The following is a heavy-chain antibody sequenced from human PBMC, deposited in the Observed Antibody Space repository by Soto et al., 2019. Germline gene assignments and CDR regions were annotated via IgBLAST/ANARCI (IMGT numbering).Heavy chain of an antibody. J-gene: IGHJ6*02. CDR2: IYYSGST. CDR1: GGSISSGDYY. V-gene: IGHV4-30-4*01. CDR3: AREPYGEHYYYYYGMDV. Sequence: QVQLQESGPGLVKPSQTLSLTCTVSGGSISSGDYYWSWIRQPPGKGLEWIGYIYYSGSTYYNPSLKSRVTISVDTSKNQFSLKLSSVTAADTAVYYCAREPYGEHYYYYYGMDVWGQGTTVTVSS. D-gene: IGHD4-17*01.